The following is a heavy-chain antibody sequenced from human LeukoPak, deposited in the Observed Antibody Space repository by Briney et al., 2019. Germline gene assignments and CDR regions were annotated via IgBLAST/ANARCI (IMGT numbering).Heavy chain of an antibody. CDR1: GFTFSSYG. J-gene: IGHJ4*02. CDR3: TREWGYTTMVSYYFDY. CDR2: IWYDGNNK. D-gene: IGHD5-18*01. V-gene: IGHV3-33*01. Sequence: PGGSLRLSCAASGFTFSSYGMHWVRQAPGKGLEWVAVIWYDGNNKYYADSVKGRFTISRDNSKNTLYLQMNSLRAEDTAVYYCTREWGYTTMVSYYFDYWGQGTLVTVSS.